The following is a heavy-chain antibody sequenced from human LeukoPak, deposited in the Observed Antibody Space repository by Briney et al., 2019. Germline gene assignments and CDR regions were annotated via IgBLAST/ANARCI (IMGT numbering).Heavy chain of an antibody. CDR1: GFTFSSYA. CDR3: ARHLVWGGSSSSLGY. CDR2: ISGSSRAI. D-gene: IGHD6-6*01. V-gene: IGHV3-48*01. Sequence: GGSLRLPCAASGFTFSSYAMSWVRQAPGKGLEWIPYISGSSRAIYYADSVKGRFTISRDNAKNSLYLQMCSLRADDTAVYYCARHLVWGGSSSSLGYWGQGTLVTVSS. J-gene: IGHJ4*02.